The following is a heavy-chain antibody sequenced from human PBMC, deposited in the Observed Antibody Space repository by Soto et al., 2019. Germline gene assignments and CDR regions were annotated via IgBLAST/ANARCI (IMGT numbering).Heavy chain of an antibody. D-gene: IGHD6-13*01. J-gene: IGHJ4*02. CDR3: ARLQAAVPHY. CDR1: GDSISGSPYF. Sequence: QVQLQESGPGLVMPSETLSLTCTVSGDSISGSPYFWGWIRQPPGKRLEWIGSIVDDGYTLYTPALKRPVTIAVDTSKNQFSLKLTSVAAATTAIYFCARLQAAVPHYWGQGILVTVSS. V-gene: IGHV4-39*01. CDR2: IVDDGYT.